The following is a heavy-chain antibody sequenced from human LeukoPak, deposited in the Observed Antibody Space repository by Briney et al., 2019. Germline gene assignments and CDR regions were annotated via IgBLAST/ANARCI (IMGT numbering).Heavy chain of an antibody. CDR1: GFTFSIYA. CDR3: AKGSEYSRGQGAFDI. Sequence: GGSLRLSCAASGFTFSIYAMSWVRQAPGKGLEWVSAISGRGGSTYYADSVKGRFTISRDNSKNTLYLQMNSLRAEDTAVYYCAKGSEYSRGQGAFDIWGQGTMVTVSS. J-gene: IGHJ3*02. D-gene: IGHD5-18*01. V-gene: IGHV3-23*01. CDR2: ISGRGGST.